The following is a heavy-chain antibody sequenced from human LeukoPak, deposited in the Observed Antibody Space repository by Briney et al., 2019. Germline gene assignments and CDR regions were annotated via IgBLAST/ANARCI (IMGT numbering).Heavy chain of an antibody. CDR2: IYFSGST. D-gene: IGHD3-16*01. CDR1: GGSITSSSYY. V-gene: IGHV4-39*01. Sequence: SETLSLTCTVSGGSITSSSYYWGWLRQPPGKGLEWIGIIYFSGSTYCNPSLKSRVTISVDTSKNQFSLKLSSVTAADTAVYYCARRRFGDSALDYWGQGTMVSVSS. J-gene: IGHJ4*02. CDR3: ARRRFGDSALDY.